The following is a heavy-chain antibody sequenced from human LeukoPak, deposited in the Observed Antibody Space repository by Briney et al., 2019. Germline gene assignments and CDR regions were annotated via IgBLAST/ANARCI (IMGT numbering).Heavy chain of an antibody. J-gene: IGHJ4*02. CDR3: AALYSGFDYEDY. D-gene: IGHD5-12*01. CDR2: IDPSDSYT. Sequence: GESLKICCKGSGYSFTSYWISWVRQMPGKGLEWMGRIDPSDSYTNYSPFFQGHVTSSADKSISTAYLQWSSLKASDTAMYYCAALYSGFDYEDYWGQGTLVTVSS. V-gene: IGHV5-10-1*01. CDR1: GYSFTSYW.